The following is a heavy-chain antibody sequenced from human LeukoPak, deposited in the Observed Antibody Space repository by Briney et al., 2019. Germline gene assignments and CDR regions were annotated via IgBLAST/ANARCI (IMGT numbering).Heavy chain of an antibody. CDR2: MNPNSGNT. D-gene: IGHD6-6*01. CDR1: GYTFTSYD. J-gene: IGHJ3*02. V-gene: IGHV1-8*03. Sequence: ASVKVSCKASGYTFTSYDINWVRQATGQGLEWMGWMNPNSGNTGYAQKFQGRVTITRNISISTAYMELRSLRSDDTAVYYCAREVYRSSGPLNAFGIWGQGTMVTVSS. CDR3: AREVYRSSGPLNAFGI.